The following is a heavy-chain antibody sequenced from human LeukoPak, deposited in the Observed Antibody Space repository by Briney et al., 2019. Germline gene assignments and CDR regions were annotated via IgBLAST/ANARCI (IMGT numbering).Heavy chain of an antibody. V-gene: IGHV4-34*01. CDR1: GGSFSGYY. CDR2: INHSGST. CDR3: ARGQSGTAIPRAGRYFDL. D-gene: IGHD5-18*01. Sequence: SETLSLTCAVYGGSFSGYYWSWIRQPPGKGLEWIGEINHSGSTNYNPPLKSRVTISVDTSKNQFSLKLSSVTAADTAVYYCARGQSGTAIPRAGRYFDLWGRGTLVTVSS. J-gene: IGHJ2*01.